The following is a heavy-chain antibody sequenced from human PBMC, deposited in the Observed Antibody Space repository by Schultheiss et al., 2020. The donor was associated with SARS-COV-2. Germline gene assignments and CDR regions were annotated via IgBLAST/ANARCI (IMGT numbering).Heavy chain of an antibody. D-gene: IGHD6-6*01. CDR1: GFAFSDHY. CDR2: ISGSGGTI. Sequence: GGSLRLSCAASGFAFSDHYMTWIRQAPGKGLEWVSYISGSGGTIYYADSVKGRFTISRDNSKNTLSLQMNSLRAEDTAVYYCARNAARLITRAQFDYWGQGTLVTVSS. CDR3: ARNAARLITRAQFDY. J-gene: IGHJ4*02. V-gene: IGHV3-11*04.